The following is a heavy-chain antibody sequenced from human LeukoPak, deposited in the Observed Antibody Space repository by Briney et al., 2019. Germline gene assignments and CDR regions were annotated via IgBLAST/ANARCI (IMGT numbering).Heavy chain of an antibody. D-gene: IGHD6-13*01. V-gene: IGHV3-21*01. CDR1: GFTFSSYS. CDR3: ARGGGSSWYVPNIDY. Sequence: GGSLRLSCAASGFTFSSYSMNWVRQAPGKGLEWVSSISSSSSYIYYADSVKGRFTISRDNAKNSLYLQMNSLRAEDTAVYYCARGGGSSWYVPNIDYWGQGTLVTVSS. J-gene: IGHJ4*02. CDR2: ISSSSSYI.